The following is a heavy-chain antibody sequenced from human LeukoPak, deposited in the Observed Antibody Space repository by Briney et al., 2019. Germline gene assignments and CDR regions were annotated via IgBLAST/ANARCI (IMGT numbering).Heavy chain of an antibody. CDR3: VKDISRYSGYY. CDR1: GFTFSSYA. D-gene: IGHD5-12*01. Sequence: GGSLRLSCAASGFTFSSYAMHWVRQAPGKGLEWVAVISYDGSNKYYADSVKGRFTISRDNSKNTLYLQMSSLRAEDTAVYYCVKDISRYSGYYWGQGTLVTVSS. CDR2: ISYDGSNK. V-gene: IGHV3-30*14. J-gene: IGHJ4*02.